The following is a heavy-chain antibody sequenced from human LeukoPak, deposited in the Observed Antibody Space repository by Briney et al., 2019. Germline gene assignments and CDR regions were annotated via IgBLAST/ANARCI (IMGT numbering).Heavy chain of an antibody. V-gene: IGHV3-43D*03. D-gene: IGHD4-17*01. Sequence: GGSLRLSCAASGFTFDDYAMHWVRQAPGKGLEWVSLISWDGGSTYYADSVKGRFTISRDNSKNSLYLQMNSLRAEDTALYYCAKDMSLGGDPYYYYYYGMDVWGQGTTVTVSS. J-gene: IGHJ6*02. CDR2: ISWDGGST. CDR3: AKDMSLGGDPYYYYYYGMDV. CDR1: GFTFDDYA.